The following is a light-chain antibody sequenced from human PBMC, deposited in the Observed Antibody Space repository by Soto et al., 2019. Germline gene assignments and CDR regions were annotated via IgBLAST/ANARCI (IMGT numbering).Light chain of an antibody. CDR3: SSYTSSSTLYV. J-gene: IGLJ1*01. Sequence: QSPLTQPASVSGSPGQSITISCTGTSSDVVGYNYVSWYQQHPGKAPKLMIYDVSNRPSGVSNRFSGSKSGNTASLTISGLQAEDEADYYCSSYTSSSTLYVFGTGTKVTFL. CDR2: DVS. CDR1: SSDVVGYNY. V-gene: IGLV2-14*01.